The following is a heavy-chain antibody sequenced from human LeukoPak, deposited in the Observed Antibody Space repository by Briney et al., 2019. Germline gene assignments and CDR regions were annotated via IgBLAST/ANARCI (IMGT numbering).Heavy chain of an antibody. Sequence: ASVKVSCKASGYTFTSYAMRWVRQAPGQRLEWMGWINAGSGNTKYSQNFQGRVTFTRDTSATTAYMELNSLTSDDTAVYYCARSGVGSTTSVADDYWGQGTLVTVS. J-gene: IGHJ4*02. CDR1: GYTFTSYA. D-gene: IGHD1-26*01. CDR2: INAGSGNT. CDR3: ARSGVGSTTSVADDY. V-gene: IGHV1-3*01.